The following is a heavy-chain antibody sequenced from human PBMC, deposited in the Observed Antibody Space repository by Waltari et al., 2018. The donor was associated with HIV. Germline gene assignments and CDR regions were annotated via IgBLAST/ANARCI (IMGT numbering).Heavy chain of an antibody. D-gene: IGHD4-4*01. V-gene: IGHV4-34*01. CDR3: ARGPRPSTVSAPGWYFDL. J-gene: IGHJ2*01. CDR2: INHNKVA. Sequence: QVRLAQWGTGLVKPSGTLSRPCAASGGPLHRSHLSLGRQSPGKGLEWIGEINHNKVANYNPSLKRRVIITVDTSKNQFSLRMDSVTAADTAVYYCARGPRPSTVSAPGWYFDLWGRGTLVIVS. CDR1: GGPLHRSH.